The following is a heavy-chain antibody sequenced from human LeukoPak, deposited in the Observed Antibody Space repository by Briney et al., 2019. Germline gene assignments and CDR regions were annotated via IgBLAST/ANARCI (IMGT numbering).Heavy chain of an antibody. CDR2: IIPIFGTA. J-gene: IGHJ5*02. CDR1: GDSFSVNA. V-gene: IGHV1-69*06. Sequence: SVKVSCKASGDSFSVNAIRWVRQAPGQGLEWMGRIIPIFGTANYAQKFQGRVTITADKSTSTAYMELSSLISDDTAVYYCARVVYCSSTRCYNWFDPWGQGTLVTVSS. D-gene: IGHD2-2*01. CDR3: ARVVYCSSTRCYNWFDP.